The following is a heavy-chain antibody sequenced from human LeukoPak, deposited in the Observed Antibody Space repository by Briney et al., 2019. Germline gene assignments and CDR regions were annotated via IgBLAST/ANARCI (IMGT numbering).Heavy chain of an antibody. V-gene: IGHV4-39*01. J-gene: IGHJ1*01. CDR3: ARERGMATIENLEYFQH. D-gene: IGHD5-24*01. CDR1: GGSISSSSYY. CDR2: IYYSGST. Sequence: SETLSLTCTVSGGSISSSSYYWGWIRQPPGKGLEWIGSIYYSGSTYYNPSLKSRVTISVDTSKNQFSLKLSSVTAADTAVYYCARERGMATIENLEYFQHWGQGTLVTVSS.